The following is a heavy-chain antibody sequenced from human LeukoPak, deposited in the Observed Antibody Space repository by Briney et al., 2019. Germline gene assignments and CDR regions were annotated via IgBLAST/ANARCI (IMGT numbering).Heavy chain of an antibody. CDR3: ARSYYDSSGYYYDFDY. CDR1: GYTFTGYY. Sequence: ASVKVSCKASGYTFTGYYMHWVRQAPGQGLEWMGWINPNSGGTNYAQKFQGRVTMTRDTSISTAYMELSRLRSDDTAVYYCARSYYDSSGYYYDFDYWGQGTLVTVSS. CDR2: INPNSGGT. V-gene: IGHV1-2*02. J-gene: IGHJ4*02. D-gene: IGHD3-22*01.